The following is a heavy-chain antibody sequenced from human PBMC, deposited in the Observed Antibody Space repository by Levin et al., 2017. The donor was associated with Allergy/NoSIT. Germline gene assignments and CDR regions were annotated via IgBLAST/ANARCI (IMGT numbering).Heavy chain of an antibody. J-gene: IGHJ3*02. Sequence: GSLRLSCTVSGGSINHYYWSWIRQPPGKGLEWIGYIHDSGNTKCSSPLKSRVTISIDTSKNQFSLKLNSVTAADTAVYYCARDTYYYDNKNWSDTFDSWGQGTMVTVSS. CDR1: GGSINHYY. V-gene: IGHV4-59*01. D-gene: IGHD3-22*01. CDR2: IHDSGNT. CDR3: ARDTYYYDNKNWSDTFDS.